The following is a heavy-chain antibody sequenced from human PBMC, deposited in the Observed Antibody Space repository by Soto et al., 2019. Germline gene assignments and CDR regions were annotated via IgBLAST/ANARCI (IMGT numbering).Heavy chain of an antibody. Sequence: ASVKVSCKASGYTFTSYGISWVRQAPGQGLEWMGWISAYNGNTNYAQKLQGRVTMTTDTSTSTAYMELRSLRSDDTAAYYCARDPGIVGATVFDYWGQGTLVTVSS. V-gene: IGHV1-18*01. CDR2: ISAYNGNT. J-gene: IGHJ4*02. CDR3: ARDPGIVGATVFDY. CDR1: GYTFTSYG. D-gene: IGHD1-26*01.